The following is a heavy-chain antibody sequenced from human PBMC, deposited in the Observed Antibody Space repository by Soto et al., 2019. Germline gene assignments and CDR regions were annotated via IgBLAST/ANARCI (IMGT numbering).Heavy chain of an antibody. CDR2: FDPEEGET. V-gene: IGHV1-24*01. Sequence: QVQLAQSGAEFKRPGASVKVSCKVSGYTLTEVSMHWVRQIHGKGLEWMGGFDPEEGETIYAQNFQGRVTMTEDTSTDTAYMELSSLRSEDTAVYYCATRATVGIYYYYGLDVWGQGTTVTVSS. CDR3: ATRATVGIYYYYGLDV. CDR1: GYTLTEVS. J-gene: IGHJ6*02. D-gene: IGHD1-26*01.